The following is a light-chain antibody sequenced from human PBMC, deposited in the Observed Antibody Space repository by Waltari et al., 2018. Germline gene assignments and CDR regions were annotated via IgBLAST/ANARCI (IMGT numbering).Light chain of an antibody. CDR2: NNI. J-gene: IGLJ1*01. V-gene: IGLV1-44*01. CDR3: AAWDDSLNGLV. Sequence: QSVLIQPPSASETPGQRVTISCSGSNSNIGDNDVSWYRLLPGTAPKLLIYNNIQRPSGVPDRFSASKSGTSASLAIGGLQSEDEAEYYCAAWDDSLNGLVFGSGTKVIAL. CDR1: NSNIGDND.